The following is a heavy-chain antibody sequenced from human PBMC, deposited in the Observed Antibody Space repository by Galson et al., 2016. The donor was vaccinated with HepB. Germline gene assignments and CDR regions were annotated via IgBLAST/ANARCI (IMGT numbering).Heavy chain of an antibody. CDR1: GFTVSSNY. Sequence: SLRLSCAASGFTVSSNYMNWVRQAPGKGLEWVSIIYVGGSTYYADSVRGRFTISRDNSKTTLYLQMNSLRAEDTAVYYCAGSGDYYYFDYWGQGTLVTVSS. V-gene: IGHV3-53*01. J-gene: IGHJ4*02. D-gene: IGHD7-27*01. CDR2: IYVGGST. CDR3: AGSGDYYYFDY.